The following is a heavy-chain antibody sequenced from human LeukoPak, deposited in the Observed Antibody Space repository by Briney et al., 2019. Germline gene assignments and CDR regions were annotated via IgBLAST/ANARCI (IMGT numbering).Heavy chain of an antibody. V-gene: IGHV4-34*01. CDR1: GVSFSGHY. Sequence: SETLSLTCAVYGVSFSGHYWSWIRQPPGKGLEWLGEINHSGSTNYNPSLKSRVTISVDTSKNQFSLKLSSVTAADTAVYYCARGGPITIFGVVIMNWFDPWGQGTLVTVSS. D-gene: IGHD3-3*01. J-gene: IGHJ5*02. CDR3: ARGGPITIFGVVIMNWFDP. CDR2: INHSGST.